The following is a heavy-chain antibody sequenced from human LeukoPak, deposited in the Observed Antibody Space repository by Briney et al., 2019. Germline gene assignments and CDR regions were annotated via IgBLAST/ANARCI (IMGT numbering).Heavy chain of an antibody. D-gene: IGHD3-22*01. Sequence: GGSLRLSCAASGFTFSTYWMSWVRQAPGKGLEWVANIKQDGSEKFYVDSVKGRFTISRDNAKYSLYLQMNSLRAEDTAVYYCARAYGYSGYYRLPIDYWGQGALVTVSS. V-gene: IGHV3-7*01. CDR2: IKQDGSEK. CDR3: ARAYGYSGYYRLPIDY. J-gene: IGHJ4*02. CDR1: GFTFSTYW.